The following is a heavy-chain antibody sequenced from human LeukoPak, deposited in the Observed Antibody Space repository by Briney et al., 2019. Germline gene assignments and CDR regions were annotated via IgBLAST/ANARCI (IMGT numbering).Heavy chain of an antibody. J-gene: IGHJ5*02. Sequence: SETLSLTCTVSGGSISGSSYYWGWVRQPPGKGLEWIGSIYYSGSTYYNPSLKSRVTISVDTSKNQFSLKLSSVTAADTAVYYCARVITMVRGVIITNWFDPWGQGTLVTVSS. V-gene: IGHV4-39*07. CDR1: GGSISGSSYY. CDR3: ARVITMVRGVIITNWFDP. CDR2: IYYSGST. D-gene: IGHD3-10*01.